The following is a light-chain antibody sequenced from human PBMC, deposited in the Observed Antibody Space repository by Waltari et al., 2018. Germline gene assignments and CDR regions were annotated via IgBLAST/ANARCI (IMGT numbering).Light chain of an antibody. CDR3: QVWHAAIEPGV. CDR1: NIGSYS. V-gene: IGLV3-21*04. Sequence: SYVLTQPPSVSVAPGETARITCGGDNIGSYSVHWYQQKPGQAPVLVIFYDSDRPSGIPERFSGSNSGNTATLTITRVEAGDEANYYCQVWHAAIEPGVFGTGTEVSVL. CDR2: YDS. J-gene: IGLJ1*01.